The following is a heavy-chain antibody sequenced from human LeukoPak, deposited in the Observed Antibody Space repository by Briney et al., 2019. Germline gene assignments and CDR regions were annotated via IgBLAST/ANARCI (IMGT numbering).Heavy chain of an antibody. D-gene: IGHD3-22*01. Sequence: SETLSLTCTVSGGSISSYYWSWIRQPPGKGLEWIGYIYYSGSTNYSPSLKSRVTISVDTSKNQFSLKLSSVTAADTAVYYCASDSSGYYFNYWGQGTLVTVSS. CDR2: IYYSGST. V-gene: IGHV4-59*08. CDR1: GGSISSYY. CDR3: ASDSSGYYFNY. J-gene: IGHJ4*02.